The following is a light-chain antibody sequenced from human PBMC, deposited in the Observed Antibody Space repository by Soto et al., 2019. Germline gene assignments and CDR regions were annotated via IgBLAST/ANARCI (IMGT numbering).Light chain of an antibody. J-gene: IGLJ2*01. Sequence: QSALTQPPSASGSPGQSVTISCTGTSSDVGGYNYVSWYQQHPGKAPKLMIYEVSKRPSGVPDRFSGSKSGNTASLTVSGIQAEDVADYYCSSYAGSNNVLFGGGTKLTDL. CDR1: SSDVGGYNY. V-gene: IGLV2-8*01. CDR2: EVS. CDR3: SSYAGSNNVL.